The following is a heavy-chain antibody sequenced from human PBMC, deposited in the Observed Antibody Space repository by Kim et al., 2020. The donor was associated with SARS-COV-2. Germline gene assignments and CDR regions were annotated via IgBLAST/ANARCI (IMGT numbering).Heavy chain of an antibody. V-gene: IGHV3-15*01. Sequence: GGSLRLSCAASGFTFSNAWMSWVRQAPGKGLEWVGRIKSKTDGGTTDYAAPVKGRFTISRDDSKNTLYLQMNSLKTEDTAVYYCTTEGYCSSTSCEDYWGQGTLVTVSS. CDR1: GFTFSNAW. CDR3: TTEGYCSSTSCEDY. D-gene: IGHD2-2*01. CDR2: IKSKTDGGTT. J-gene: IGHJ4*02.